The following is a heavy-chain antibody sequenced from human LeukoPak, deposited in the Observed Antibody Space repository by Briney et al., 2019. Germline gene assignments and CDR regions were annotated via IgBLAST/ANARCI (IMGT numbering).Heavy chain of an antibody. CDR2: IYYSGST. Sequence: ETLFLTCTVSGGSISSSSYYWGWIRQPPGKGLEWIVSIYYSGSTYCNPSLKSRVTISVDTSKNQFSLKLGSVTAADTAVYYCARLEMATITSYYFDYWGQGTLVTVSS. V-gene: IGHV4-39*01. J-gene: IGHJ4*02. D-gene: IGHD5-24*01. CDR3: ARLEMATITSYYFDY. CDR1: GGSISSSSYY.